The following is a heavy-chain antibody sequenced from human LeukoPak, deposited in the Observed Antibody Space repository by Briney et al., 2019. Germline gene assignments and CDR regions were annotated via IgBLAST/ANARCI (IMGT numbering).Heavy chain of an antibody. V-gene: IGHV3-11*01. CDR1: EFTFSDHY. J-gene: IGHJ4*02. CDR2: ISPSAYST. Sequence: GGSLRLSCAASEFTFSDHYMTWIRQSPGKGLEWISYISPSAYSTYYADSVKGRFSISRDNAKNSLYPQMNSLRVEDTAIYYCARGKRRFDIWGQGTLVTVSS. CDR3: ARGKRRFDI.